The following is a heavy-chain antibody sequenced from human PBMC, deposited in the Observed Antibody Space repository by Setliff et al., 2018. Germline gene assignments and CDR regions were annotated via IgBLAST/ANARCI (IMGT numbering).Heavy chain of an antibody. CDR3: ARWGENSGRPDWRAFDI. CDR1: GGSISSSGYF. V-gene: IGHV4-39*07. Sequence: PSETLSLTCTVSGGSISSSGYFWGWIRQPPGKGLEWIGNIYSGGSTFYNPSLKSRVTMSVDTSKNQFSLKLTSVSAADTAVYYCARWGENSGRPDWRAFDIWGQGTMVTVSS. CDR2: IYSGGST. D-gene: IGHD1-26*01. J-gene: IGHJ3*02.